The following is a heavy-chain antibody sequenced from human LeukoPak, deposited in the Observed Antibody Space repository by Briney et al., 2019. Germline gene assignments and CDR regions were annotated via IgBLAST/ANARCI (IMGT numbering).Heavy chain of an antibody. Sequence: SDTLSLTCAVYGGSLSGYYWSWIRQPPGKGLEWIGEINHSGSTNYNPSLKSRVTISVDTSKNQFSLKLSSVTAADTAVYYCARGVCGSTSCSVDYYYYGMDVWGQGTTVTVSS. J-gene: IGHJ6*02. CDR3: ARGVCGSTSCSVDYYYYGMDV. V-gene: IGHV4-34*01. D-gene: IGHD2-2*01. CDR2: INHSGST. CDR1: GGSLSGYY.